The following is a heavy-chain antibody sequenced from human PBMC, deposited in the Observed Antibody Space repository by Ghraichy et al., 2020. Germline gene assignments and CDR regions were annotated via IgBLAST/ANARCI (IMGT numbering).Heavy chain of an antibody. J-gene: IGHJ4*02. D-gene: IGHD3-10*01. Sequence: GGSLRLSCAASGFTFSSYWMHWVRQAPGKGLVWVSRINSDGSSTSYADSVKGRFTISRDNSKNTLYLQMNSLRAEDTAVYYCANPITMVRGVLYWGQGTLVTVSS. CDR1: GFTFSSYW. V-gene: IGHV3-74*01. CDR2: INSDGSST. CDR3: ANPITMVRGVLY.